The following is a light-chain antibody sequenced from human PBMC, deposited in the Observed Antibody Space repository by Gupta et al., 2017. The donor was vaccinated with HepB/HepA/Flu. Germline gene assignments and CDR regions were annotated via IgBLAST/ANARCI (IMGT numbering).Light chain of an antibody. J-gene: IGKJ2*01. V-gene: IGKV3-20*01. CDR2: GAS. CDR3: QQYGSSPRYT. Sequence: EIVLTQSPGTLSLSPGERATLSCTASQSVSSAYLAWYQQKPGQAPRLLIYGASSRATGIPDRFSGRGSGTDFTLTISRLEPEDFGVYYCQQYGSSPRYTFGQGTKLEI. CDR1: QSVSSAY.